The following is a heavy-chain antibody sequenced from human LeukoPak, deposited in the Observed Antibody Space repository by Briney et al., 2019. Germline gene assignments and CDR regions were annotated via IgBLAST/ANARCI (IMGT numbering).Heavy chain of an antibody. J-gene: IGHJ4*02. CDR1: SFSISNGYY. CDR3: ATLLSAPRDY. CDR2: IYHSGST. D-gene: IGHD3-10*01. V-gene: IGHV4-38-2*01. Sequence: TSETLSLTCAVSSFSISNGYYWGWIRQPPGKGLEWIGSIYHSGSTYYNPSLKSRVTISVDTSKNQFSLTLNSVTAADTAVYYCATLLSAPRDYWGQGILVTVSS.